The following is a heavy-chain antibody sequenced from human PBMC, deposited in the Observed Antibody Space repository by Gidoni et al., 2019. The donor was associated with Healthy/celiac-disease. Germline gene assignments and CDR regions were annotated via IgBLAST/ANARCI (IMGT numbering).Heavy chain of an antibody. J-gene: IGHJ6*02. V-gene: IGHV3-33*01. CDR1: GFTFSSYG. CDR3: ERDGTLYYDFWSGYSAYYGMDV. Sequence: QVQLVESGGGVVQPGRSLRLSCAASGFTFSSYGMPWVRQSPGKELEWVAVIWYDGSNKYYADSVKGRFTISRDNSKNTLYLQMNSLRAEDTAVYYCERDGTLYYDFWSGYSAYYGMDVWGQGTTVTVSS. CDR2: IWYDGSNK. D-gene: IGHD3-3*01.